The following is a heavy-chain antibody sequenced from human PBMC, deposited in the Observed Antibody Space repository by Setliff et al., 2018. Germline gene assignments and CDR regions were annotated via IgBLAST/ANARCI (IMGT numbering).Heavy chain of an antibody. CDR2: INANTGGT. D-gene: IGHD6-19*01. CDR3: ARVGGYASAWHGIEAFDI. V-gene: IGHV1-2*02. CDR1: EYSFTGYY. Sequence: GASVKVSCKASEYSFTGYYVHWVRQAPGQGLEWMGWINANTGGTREVQKFQGRVTMTRDTSIDTAYMEVNRLTYDDTAVYYCARVGGYASAWHGIEAFDIWGQGTKVTVSS. J-gene: IGHJ3*02.